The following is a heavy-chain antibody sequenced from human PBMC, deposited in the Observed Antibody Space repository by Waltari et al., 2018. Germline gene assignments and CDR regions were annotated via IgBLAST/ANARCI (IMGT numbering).Heavy chain of an antibody. V-gene: IGHV3-23*04. Sequence: EVQLVESGGGLVQPGGSLRLSCAASGFTFSSYAMSWVRQAPGKGLEWVSAIRGSGGSTYYADSVKGRFTISRDNSKNTLYLQMNSLRAEDTAVYYCATTGKGILLWFGEFNDWGQGTLVTVSS. J-gene: IGHJ4*02. CDR2: IRGSGGST. D-gene: IGHD3-10*01. CDR3: ATTGKGILLWFGEFND. CDR1: GFTFSSYA.